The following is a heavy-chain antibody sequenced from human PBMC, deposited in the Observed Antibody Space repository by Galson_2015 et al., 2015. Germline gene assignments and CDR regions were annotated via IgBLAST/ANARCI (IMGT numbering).Heavy chain of an antibody. CDR3: ATRRPCSGGTCYGLVV. CDR1: GHTFPNYY. V-gene: IGHV1-46*01. CDR2: INPSGGNT. Sequence: SVKVSCKASGHTFPNYYIHWLRQAPGQGLEWMGAINPSGGNTIYAQKFQGRVTMTRDTSTSVVYMELSSQTSEDAAVYYCATRRPCSGGTCYGLVVWGQATTLTVSS. J-gene: IGHJ6*02. D-gene: IGHD2-15*01.